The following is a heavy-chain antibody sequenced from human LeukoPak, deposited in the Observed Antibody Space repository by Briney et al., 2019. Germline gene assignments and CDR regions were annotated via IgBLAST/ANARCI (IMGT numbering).Heavy chain of an antibody. Sequence: SQTLSLTCAISGDSVSSNTAGWSWIRQSPSRGLEWLGRTYYRSRWYYDYSVSVISRITINPDTSKNQFSLQLNSVTPEDTAVYYCARGGLVFSPAGWFGPWAQGILVTVSS. D-gene: IGHD2-2*01. J-gene: IGHJ5*02. CDR3: ARGGLVFSPAGWFGP. CDR1: GDSVSSNTAG. CDR2: TYYRSRWYY. V-gene: IGHV6-1*01.